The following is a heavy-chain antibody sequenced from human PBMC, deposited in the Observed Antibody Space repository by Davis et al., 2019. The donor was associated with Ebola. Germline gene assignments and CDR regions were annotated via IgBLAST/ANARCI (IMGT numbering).Heavy chain of an antibody. Sequence: SGPTLVKPTQTLTLTCTFSGFSLSTRGVGVGWIRQPPGKALQWLALIYWSDDKRYSPSLKSRLTITKDTSKNQVVLTMTNMDPVDTATYYCARFIGGIFYGWYFDLWGRGTLVTVSS. CDR1: GFSLSTRGVG. CDR3: ARFIGGIFYGWYFDL. V-gene: IGHV2-5*01. J-gene: IGHJ2*01. D-gene: IGHD1-26*01. CDR2: IYWSDDK.